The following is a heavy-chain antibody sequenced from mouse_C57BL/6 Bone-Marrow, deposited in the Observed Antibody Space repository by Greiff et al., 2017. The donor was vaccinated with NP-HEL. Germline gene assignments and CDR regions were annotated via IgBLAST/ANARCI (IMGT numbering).Heavy chain of an antibody. V-gene: IGHV7-3*01. D-gene: IGHD1-1*01. Sequence: EVMLVESGGGLVQPGGSLSLSCAASGFTFTDYYMSWVRQPPGKALEWLGFIRNKANGYTTEYSASVKGRFTISRDNSQSILYLQMNALRAEDSATYYCARSIYYYGSSSCYFDYWGQGTTLTVSS. J-gene: IGHJ2*01. CDR1: GFTFTDYY. CDR2: IRNKANGYTT. CDR3: ARSIYYYGSSSCYFDY.